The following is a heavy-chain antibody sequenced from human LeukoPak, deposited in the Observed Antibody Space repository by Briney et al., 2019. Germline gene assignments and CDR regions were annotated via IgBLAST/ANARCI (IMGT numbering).Heavy chain of an antibody. J-gene: IGHJ4*02. CDR2: INPNSGGT. Sequence: GASVKVSCKASGYTFTGYYMHWVRQAPGQGLEWMGWINPNSGGTNYAQKFQGRVTMTRDTPISTAYMELSRLRSDDTAVYYCARGRPYYDILTGYPFDYWGQGTLVTVSS. V-gene: IGHV1-2*02. CDR3: ARGRPYYDILTGYPFDY. CDR1: GYTFTGYY. D-gene: IGHD3-9*01.